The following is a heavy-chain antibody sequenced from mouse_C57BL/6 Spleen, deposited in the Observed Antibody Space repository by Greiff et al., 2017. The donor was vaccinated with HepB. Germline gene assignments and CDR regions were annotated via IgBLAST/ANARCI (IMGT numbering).Heavy chain of an antibody. CDR2: IDPENGDT. V-gene: IGHV14-4*01. J-gene: IGHJ2*01. D-gene: IGHD1-1*01. Sequence: EVQLQQSGAELVRPGASVKLSCTASGFNIKDDYMHWVKQRPEQGLEWIGWIDPENGDTEYASKFQGKATITADTSSNTAYLQLSSLTSEDTAVYYCTTGYYGRPSFYFDDWGQGTTLTVSS. CDR1: GFNIKDDY. CDR3: TTGYYGRPSFYFDD.